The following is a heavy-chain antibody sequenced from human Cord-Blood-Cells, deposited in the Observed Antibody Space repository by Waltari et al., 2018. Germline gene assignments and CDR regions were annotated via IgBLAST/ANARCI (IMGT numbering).Heavy chain of an antibody. V-gene: IGHV4-4*07. CDR1: GGSISSYY. J-gene: IGHJ6*03. CDR3: ARDNSSGYYYYYYYMDV. CDR2: IYTSGIT. Sequence: QVQLQESGPGLVKPSETLSLTCTVSGGSISSYYWSWIRQPAGKGLEWIGRIYTSGITNYNPSPKSGVTMSVDTSKNQFSLKLGSVTAADTAVYYCARDNSSGYYYYYYYMDVWGKGTTVTVSS. D-gene: IGHD3-22*01.